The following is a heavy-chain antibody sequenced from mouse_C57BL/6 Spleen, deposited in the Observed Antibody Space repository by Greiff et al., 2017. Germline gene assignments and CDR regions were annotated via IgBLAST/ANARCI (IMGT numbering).Heavy chain of an antibody. D-gene: IGHD1-1*01. CDR2: INPNNGGT. Sequence: VQLQQSGPELVKPGASVKISCKASGYTFTDYYMNWVKQSHGKSLEWIGDINPNNGGTSYNQKFKGKATLTVDKSSSTAYMELRSLTSEDSAVYYCARSDYVYYGPPFAYWGQGTLVTVSA. CDR1: GYTFTDYY. CDR3: ARSDYVYYGPPFAY. V-gene: IGHV1-26*01. J-gene: IGHJ3*01.